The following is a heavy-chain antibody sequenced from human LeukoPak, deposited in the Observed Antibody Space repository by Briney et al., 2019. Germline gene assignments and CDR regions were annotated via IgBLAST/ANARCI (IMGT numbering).Heavy chain of an antibody. CDR2: INSDGINT. V-gene: IGHV3-74*01. J-gene: IGHJ4*02. D-gene: IGHD1-1*01. CDR1: GFTFSNYW. Sequence: GGSLRLSCAASGFTFSNYWMHWVRQAPGKGLVWVSRINSDGINTSYADSVKGRFTISRDNAKNTLNLQMNSLRAEDMAVYYCVKRWTGTTIGQQDYWGQGTLVTVSS. CDR3: VKRWTGTTIGQQDY.